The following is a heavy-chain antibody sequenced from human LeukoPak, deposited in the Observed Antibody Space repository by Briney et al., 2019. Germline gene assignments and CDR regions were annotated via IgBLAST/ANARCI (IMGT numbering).Heavy chain of an antibody. CDR3: ATVGYSYGFLGGDFCNYCH. CDR2: INPNSGET. Sequence: ASVKVSCKASGYTFTGFSMHWVRQAPGKGLEWMGGINPNSGETIYAQKFQGRVTMTEDTSTDTAYMELSSLRSEDTAVYYCATVGYSYGFLGGDFCNYCHRGQGTLVTVSS. J-gene: IGHJ4*02. V-gene: IGHV1-24*01. D-gene: IGHD5-18*01. CDR1: GYTFTGFS.